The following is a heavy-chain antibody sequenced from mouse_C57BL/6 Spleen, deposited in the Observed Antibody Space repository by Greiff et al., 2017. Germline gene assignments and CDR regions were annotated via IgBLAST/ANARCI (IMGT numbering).Heavy chain of an antibody. CDR1: GFSLTSYG. J-gene: IGHJ3*01. V-gene: IGHV2-6*01. D-gene: IGHD1-1*01. CDR2: IWGVGST. CDR3: ASSCCGSSRFAY. Sequence: QVQLKESGPGLVAPSQSLSITCTVSGFSLTSYGVDWVRQSPGKGLEWLGVIWGVGSTDYNSALKSRVSISKDNSKSHVFLKMNSLQTDDTAMYYCASSCCGSSRFAYWGQGTLVTVSA.